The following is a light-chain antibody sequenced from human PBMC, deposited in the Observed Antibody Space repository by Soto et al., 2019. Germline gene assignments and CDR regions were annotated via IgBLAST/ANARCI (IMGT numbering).Light chain of an antibody. CDR1: QSISNW. CDR2: KAS. Sequence: DIQMTQSPSTLSASVGDTVTITCRASQSISNWLAWYQQKPGLAPKLLIHKASTLESGVPSRFSGSGSGTEFTLTISSLQPDDFATLYCQQYDRFPYTFGQGTKLEIK. V-gene: IGKV1-5*03. CDR3: QQYDRFPYT. J-gene: IGKJ2*01.